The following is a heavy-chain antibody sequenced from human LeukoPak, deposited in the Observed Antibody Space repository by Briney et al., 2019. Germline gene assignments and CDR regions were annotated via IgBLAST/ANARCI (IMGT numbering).Heavy chain of an antibody. CDR1: GFTFSSYS. Sequence: GGSLRLSCAASGFTFSSYSVNWVRQAPGKGLEWVSSISSSSSYIYYADSVKGRLTISRDNAKNSLYLQMNSLRAEDTAVYYCAGDPGIVATHWFDPWGQGTLVTVSS. J-gene: IGHJ5*02. CDR2: ISSSSSYI. D-gene: IGHD5-12*01. CDR3: AGDPGIVATHWFDP. V-gene: IGHV3-21*01.